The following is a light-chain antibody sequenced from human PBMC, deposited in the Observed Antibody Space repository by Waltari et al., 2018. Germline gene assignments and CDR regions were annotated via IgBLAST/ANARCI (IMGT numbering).Light chain of an antibody. Sequence: QSALTQPASVPGSRGPSLPTPCPGTSRYAGFYHLASWYQQHPGKAPEPGVYEVISRPSGVSNRFSGSKSGNTASLTISGLQAEDEADYYCCSYAGRNIWVFGGGSKLTVL. J-gene: IGLJ3*02. CDR2: EVI. CDR3: CSYAGRNIWV. CDR1: SRYAGFYHL. V-gene: IGLV2-23*02.